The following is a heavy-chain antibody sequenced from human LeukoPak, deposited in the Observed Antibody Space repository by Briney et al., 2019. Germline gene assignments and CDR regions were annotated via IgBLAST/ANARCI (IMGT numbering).Heavy chain of an antibody. J-gene: IGHJ6*02. CDR2: IIPIFGTA. CDR3: ARGGKDTAMVKDYYYYYGMDV. D-gene: IGHD5-18*01. V-gene: IGHV1-69*01. CDR1: GGTLSSYA. Sequence: SVTVSCTASGGTLSSYAISWVRQAPGQGLEWMGGIIPIFGTANYAQKFQGRVTITADESTSTAYMELSSLRSEDTAVYYCARGGKDTAMVKDYYYYYGMDVWGQGTTVTVSS.